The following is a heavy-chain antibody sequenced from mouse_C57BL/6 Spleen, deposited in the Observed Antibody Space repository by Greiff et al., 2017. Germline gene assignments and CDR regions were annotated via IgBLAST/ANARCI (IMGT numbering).Heavy chain of an antibody. CDR3: ARYTNGNYDY. CDR2: IRNKANGYTT. D-gene: IGHD2-1*01. J-gene: IGHJ2*01. Sequence: DVKLVESGGGLVPPGGSLSLSCAASGFTFTDYYMSWVRQPPGKALEWLGFIRNKANGYTTEYSASVKGRFTISRDNSQSILYLQMNALRAEDSATYYCARYTNGNYDYWGQGTTLTVSS. CDR1: GFTFTDYY. V-gene: IGHV7-3*01.